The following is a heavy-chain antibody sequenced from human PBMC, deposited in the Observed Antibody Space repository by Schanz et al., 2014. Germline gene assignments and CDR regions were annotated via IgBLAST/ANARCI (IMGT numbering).Heavy chain of an antibody. D-gene: IGHD2-2*02. J-gene: IGHJ6*03. CDR2: IIPILGIA. CDR3: AGTYGSSTSCYTLYYYM. V-gene: IGHV1-69*02. CDR1: GYTFPRYC. Sequence: KKPCASLNVSRNASGYTFPRYCIRWLRHAPGQGLEWMGRIIPILGIADYAQNFQGRVTIPSAKSTNTAYMELTSRRSEYTAVYFCAGTYGSSTSCYTLYYYM.